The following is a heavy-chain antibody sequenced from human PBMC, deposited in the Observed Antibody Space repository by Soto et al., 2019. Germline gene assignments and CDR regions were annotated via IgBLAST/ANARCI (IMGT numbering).Heavy chain of an antibody. CDR1: GFSFRNAW. J-gene: IGHJ6*02. CDR2: IKSQGDGGTR. Sequence: GGSLRLSCAASGFSFRNAWMSWVRQAPGKGLEWVGHIKSQGDGGTRDYAAPVKGRFTISRDDSKNTLFLQMNSLKNEDTAVYFCTTDLQAYCDGATCYAGNYYYDDMDVWGQGTTVTVSS. D-gene: IGHD2-21*01. V-gene: IGHV3-15*01. CDR3: TTDLQAYCDGATCYAGNYYYDDMDV.